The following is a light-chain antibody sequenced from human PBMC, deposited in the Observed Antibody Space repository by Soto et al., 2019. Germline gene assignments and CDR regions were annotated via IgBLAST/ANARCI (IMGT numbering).Light chain of an antibody. CDR3: QQYENYPWT. Sequence: DIQLTQSPSFLSASLGERVTISCLASQGISSFLAWYQQKPGKAPKLLIYAASTWQTGIPSRFSGGGSGTEFTLTISSLQSDDFATYYCQQYENYPWTFGQGTKVDIK. CDR2: AAS. CDR1: QGISSF. J-gene: IGKJ1*01. V-gene: IGKV1-9*01.